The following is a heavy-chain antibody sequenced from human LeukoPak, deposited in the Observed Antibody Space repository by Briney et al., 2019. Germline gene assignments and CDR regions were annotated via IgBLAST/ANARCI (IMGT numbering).Heavy chain of an antibody. CDR2: ISGSGDST. Sequence: GGSLRLSCAASGFTFSSYGMSWVRQAPGKGLEWVSSISGSGDSTYYADSVKGRFTISRDKSKNTLYLQMNSLRAEDTAIYYCASLPDAVMVISQDYWGQGTLVTVSS. D-gene: IGHD3-22*01. J-gene: IGHJ4*02. CDR3: ASLPDAVMVISQDY. V-gene: IGHV3-23*01. CDR1: GFTFSSYG.